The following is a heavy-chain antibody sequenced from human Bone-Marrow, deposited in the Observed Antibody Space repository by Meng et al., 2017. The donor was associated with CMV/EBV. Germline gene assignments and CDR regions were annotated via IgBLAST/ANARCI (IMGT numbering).Heavy chain of an antibody. D-gene: IGHD2-2*02. CDR1: GFTFSDYY. Sequence: GGSLRPSCAASGFTFSDYYMGWIRQAPGKGLGWVSYISSSGSTIHYADSVKGRFTISRDNSKNTLYLQMNSLRAEDTAVYYCAPLGYCSSTSCYREDYWGQGTLVTVSS. CDR2: ISSSGSTI. J-gene: IGHJ4*02. V-gene: IGHV3-11*04. CDR3: APLGYCSSTSCYREDY.